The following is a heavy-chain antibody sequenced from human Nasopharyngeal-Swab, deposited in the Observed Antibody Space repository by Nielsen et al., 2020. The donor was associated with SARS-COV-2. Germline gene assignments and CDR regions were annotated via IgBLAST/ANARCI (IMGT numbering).Heavy chain of an antibody. Sequence: GESLKISCAASGFTFNNYAMNWVRQAPGKGLEWISYISHSSITIYYADSVKGRFTISRDNAKNSLYLQMNSLRDEDTAVYYCARQDPDYWGQGTLVTVSS. J-gene: IGHJ4*02. CDR1: GFTFNNYA. CDR3: ARQDPDY. V-gene: IGHV3-48*02. CDR2: ISHSSITI. D-gene: IGHD2-15*01.